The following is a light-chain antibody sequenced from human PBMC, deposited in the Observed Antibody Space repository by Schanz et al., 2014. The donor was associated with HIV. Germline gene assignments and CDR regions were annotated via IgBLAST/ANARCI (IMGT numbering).Light chain of an antibody. J-gene: IGLJ3*02. CDR3: AGWHDSLKVWV. V-gene: IGLV1-44*01. Sequence: QSVLTQPPSASGTPGQRVTISCSGSSSNIRSNTIHWYQQLPGTAPKLLIYNSYHRPSGVPDRFSGSESGTSASLAISGLQSEDEADYYCAGWHDSLKVWVFGGGTKLTVL. CDR1: SSNIRSNT. CDR2: NSY.